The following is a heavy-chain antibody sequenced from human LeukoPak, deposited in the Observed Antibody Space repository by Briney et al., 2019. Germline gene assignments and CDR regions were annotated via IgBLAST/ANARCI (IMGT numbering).Heavy chain of an antibody. Sequence: TSETLSLTGTVSGGSISSRSDYWGGIRQPPEKGLEWIGSIYYSGSTYYNPSLKSRVTISVDTSKNQFSLKLSSVTAADTAVYYCARHWGIVVVSIGIWGQGTMVTVSS. D-gene: IGHD3-22*01. CDR1: GGSISSRSDY. J-gene: IGHJ3*02. CDR3: ARHWGIVVVSIGI. CDR2: IYYSGST. V-gene: IGHV4-39*01.